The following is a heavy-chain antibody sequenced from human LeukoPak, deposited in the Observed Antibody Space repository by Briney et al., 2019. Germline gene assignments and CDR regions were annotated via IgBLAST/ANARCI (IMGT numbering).Heavy chain of an antibody. CDR2: IYYSGST. CDR1: GGSISSYY. Sequence: SETLSLTCTVSGGSISSYYWSWIRQPPGKGLEWIGYIYYSGSTNYNPSLKSRVTISVDASKNQFSLKLSSVTAADTAVYYCARDPQDAFDIWGQGTMVTVSS. V-gene: IGHV4-59*01. J-gene: IGHJ3*02. CDR3: ARDPQDAFDI.